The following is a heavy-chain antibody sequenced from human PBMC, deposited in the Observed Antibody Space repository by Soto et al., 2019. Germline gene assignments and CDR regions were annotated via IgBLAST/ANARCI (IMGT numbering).Heavy chain of an antibody. V-gene: IGHV4-39*01. CDR2: IDYVGDT. CDR3: VRSSIDPRTSTSAIDT. J-gene: IGHJ4*02. Sequence: PAETLSLTCTASGGFISGDGDYWGWVGQHPGKGLQCIGNIDYVGDTYYNPSLRSRVTIALDTSKNQFSLRLNSVTAADTAVYFCVRSSIDPRTSTSAIDTWGLGTLLTISS. CDR1: GGFISGDGDY. D-gene: IGHD6-6*01.